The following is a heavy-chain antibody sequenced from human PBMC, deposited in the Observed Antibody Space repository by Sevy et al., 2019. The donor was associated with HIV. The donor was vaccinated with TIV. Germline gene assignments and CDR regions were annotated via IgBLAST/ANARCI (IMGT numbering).Heavy chain of an antibody. Sequence: SETLSLTCTVSGDSIRSGSYYWSWFRQPAGKGLEWIGRIYTSGSPKYNPSLGSRVTISADTSKNQFSLELSSVTAADTSIYYCARDKRFLNDAFDVWGQGTMVTVSS. CDR3: ARDKRFLNDAFDV. CDR2: IYTSGSP. D-gene: IGHD3-10*01. J-gene: IGHJ3*01. V-gene: IGHV4-61*02. CDR1: GDSIRSGSYY.